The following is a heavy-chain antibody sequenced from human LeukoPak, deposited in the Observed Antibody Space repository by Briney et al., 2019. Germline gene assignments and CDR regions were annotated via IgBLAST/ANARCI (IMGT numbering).Heavy chain of an antibody. CDR1: GGSFSGYY. V-gene: IGHV4-59*01. CDR3: ARLRLFPDYFDF. Sequence: PSETLSLTCAVYGGSFSGYYWSWIRQPPGKGLEWIGYISYSGSTNYNPSLKSRVTISVDMSKKQFSLKLSSVTAADTAVYYCARLRLFPDYFDFWGQGTLVTVSS. D-gene: IGHD3-22*01. J-gene: IGHJ4*02. CDR2: ISYSGST.